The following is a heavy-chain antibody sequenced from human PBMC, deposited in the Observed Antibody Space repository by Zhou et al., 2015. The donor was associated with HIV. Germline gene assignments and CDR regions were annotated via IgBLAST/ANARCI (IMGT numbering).Heavy chain of an antibody. J-gene: IGHJ4*02. Sequence: DVELVESGGDLVRPGGSLRLSCEVSGHTFSNLPMSWVRQAPGKGLEWVSAITLSGSSTYSADFAKGRFTISRDNSKNTLYLQLHSLKVEDTALYYCATTWGFSPIYYFNNWGQGTMVTVSS. D-gene: IGHD7-27*01. CDR1: GHTFSNLP. V-gene: IGHV3-23*04. CDR3: ATTWGFSPIYYFNN. CDR2: ITLSGSST.